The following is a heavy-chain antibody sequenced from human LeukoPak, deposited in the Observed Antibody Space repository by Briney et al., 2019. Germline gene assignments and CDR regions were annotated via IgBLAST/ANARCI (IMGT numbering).Heavy chain of an antibody. V-gene: IGHV3-23*01. J-gene: IGHJ5*02. D-gene: IGHD6-13*01. CDR3: AKGDRAAGGLYLYNWFDP. CDR2: FSCSGGRT. Sequence: GGSLRLSCAASGFPLSSHAMSWLRRAPGKGLEGVSAFSCSGGRTSYAGCVKGRFHISRDNSKNTLYMQMNSVRAEDKAVYYCAKGDRAAGGLYLYNWFDPWGQGTLVTVSS. CDR1: GFPLSSHA.